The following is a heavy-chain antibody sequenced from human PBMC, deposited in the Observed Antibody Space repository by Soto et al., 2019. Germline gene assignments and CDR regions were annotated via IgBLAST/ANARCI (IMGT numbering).Heavy chain of an antibody. J-gene: IGHJ6*02. Sequence: SVKVSCKASGFTFTSSAVQWVRQARGQRLEWIGWIVVGSGNTNYAQKFQERVTITRDMSTSTAYMELSSLRSEDTAVYYCARGQAGYCSSTSCYYYYGMDVWGQGTTVTVSS. CDR2: IVVGSGNT. CDR3: ARGQAGYCSSTSCYYYYGMDV. D-gene: IGHD2-2*01. V-gene: IGHV1-58*01. CDR1: GFTFTSSA.